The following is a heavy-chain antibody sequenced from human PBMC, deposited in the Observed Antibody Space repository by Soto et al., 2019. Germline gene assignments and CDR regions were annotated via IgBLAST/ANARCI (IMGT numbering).Heavy chain of an antibody. CDR2: IFESGAT. Sequence: QVQLQESGPGLVKPSGTLSLTCAVSGGSISSSSWWTWVRQSPGKGLEWIGEIFESGATNYNPSLKSRRTMSVDKSKNQCSLNLSALTAADTAGYFCTTAHAGELNNWGQGTLVTVSS. D-gene: IGHD1-7*01. J-gene: IGHJ4*02. V-gene: IGHV4-4*02. CDR3: TTAHAGELNN. CDR1: GGSISSSSW.